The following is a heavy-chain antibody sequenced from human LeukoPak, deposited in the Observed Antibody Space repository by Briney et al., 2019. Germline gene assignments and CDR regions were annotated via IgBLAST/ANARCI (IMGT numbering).Heavy chain of an antibody. CDR3: ASGGVTAMAD. V-gene: IGHV4-34*01. J-gene: IGHJ4*02. D-gene: IGHD2-21*02. CDR1: GGSFSGYY. CDR2: INHSGST. Sequence: KPSETLSLTCAVYGGSFSGYYWSWIRQPPGKGLEWIGEINHSGSTNYNPSLKSRVTISVDTSKNQFSLKLSSVTAADTAVYYCASGGVTAMADWGQGTLVTVSS.